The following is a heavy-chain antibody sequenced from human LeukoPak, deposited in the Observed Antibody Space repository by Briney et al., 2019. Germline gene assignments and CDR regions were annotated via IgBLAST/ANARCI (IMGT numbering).Heavy chain of an antibody. J-gene: IGHJ4*02. CDR2: VSGSGGNT. V-gene: IGHV3-23*01. CDR1: GFTFSSYG. CDR3: AKDGWSTTGTTNFDY. Sequence: EGSLRLSCAASGFTFSSYGMSWVRQAPGKGLEWVSGVSGSGGNTYYADSVKGRFTISRDNSKNTLYLQMNSLRVEDTAVYYCAKDGWSTTGTTNFDYWGQGTLVTVSS. D-gene: IGHD1-1*01.